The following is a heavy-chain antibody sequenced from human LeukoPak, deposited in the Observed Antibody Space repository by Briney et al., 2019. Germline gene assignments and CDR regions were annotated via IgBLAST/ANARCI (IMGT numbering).Heavy chain of an antibody. Sequence: GGSLRLSCAASGSTFSSYGMHWVRQAPGKGLEWVAFIRYDGSNKYYADSVKGRFTISRDNSKNTLYLQMNSLRAEDTAVYYCAKDPPRESYGSSTSCSYFDYWGQGTLVTVSS. CDR1: GSTFSSYG. CDR3: AKDPPRESYGSSTSCSYFDY. J-gene: IGHJ4*02. V-gene: IGHV3-30*02. CDR2: IRYDGSNK. D-gene: IGHD2-2*01.